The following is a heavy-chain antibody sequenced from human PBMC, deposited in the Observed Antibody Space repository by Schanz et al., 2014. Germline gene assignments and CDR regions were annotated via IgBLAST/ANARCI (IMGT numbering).Heavy chain of an antibody. CDR3: ARIIDGDYLY. J-gene: IGHJ4*02. Sequence: QVQLVQSGAEVKKPGASVKVSCKSSGATFNSYAFGWVRQAPGQGFEWVGSIIPPLRQTRYAQKFEERVIITVDTSTTTVYMDLASLTSDDTAVYFCARIIDGDYLYWGQGTLVTVSS. V-gene: IGHV1-69*09. CDR2: IIPPLRQT. D-gene: IGHD4-17*01. CDR1: GATFNSYA.